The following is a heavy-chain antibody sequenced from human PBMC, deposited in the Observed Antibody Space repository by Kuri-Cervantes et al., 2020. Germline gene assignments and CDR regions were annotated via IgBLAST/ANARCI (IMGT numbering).Heavy chain of an antibody. CDR2: GDHLGSV. V-gene: IGHV4-34*01. D-gene: IGHD1-26*01. J-gene: IGHJ4*02. Sequence: SQTLSLTCAVYGGSFKGISWTWIRQSPGQGLEWIGEGDHLGSVNYNPSLRSRLTISVDTSKNQFSLTLASMTAADTGVYYCARGPRRYSGSYGLSGWGQGTLVTVSS. CDR1: GGSFKGIS. CDR3: ARGPRRYSGSYGLSG.